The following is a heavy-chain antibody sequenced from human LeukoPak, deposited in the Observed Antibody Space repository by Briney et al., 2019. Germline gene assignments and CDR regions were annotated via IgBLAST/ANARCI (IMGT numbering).Heavy chain of an antibody. J-gene: IGHJ4*02. CDR1: GGSFSSYY. D-gene: IGHD6-13*01. CDR2: IYTSGST. V-gene: IGHV4-4*07. CDR3: ARAGDSTSPLDY. Sequence: PSETLSLTCTVSGGSFSSYYWNWIRQPAGKGLEWIGRIYTSGSTNYNPSLKSRVTMSVDTSKNQFSRKLNSVTSADTAVYYCARAGDSTSPLDYWGQGTLVTVSS.